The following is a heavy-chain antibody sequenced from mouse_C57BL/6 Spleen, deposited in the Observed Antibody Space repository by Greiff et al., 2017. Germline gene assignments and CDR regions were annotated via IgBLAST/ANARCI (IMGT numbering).Heavy chain of an antibody. D-gene: IGHD4-1*01. V-gene: IGHV1-4*01. CDR1: GYTFTSYT. J-gene: IGHJ2*01. Sequence: VQLQQSGAELARPGASVKMSCKASGYTFTSYTMHWVKQRPGQGLEWIGYINPSSGYTKYNQKFKDKATLTADKSSSTDYMQLSSLTSEDSAVYYCARQNWDEGYFDYWGQGTTLTVSS. CDR2: INPSSGYT. CDR3: ARQNWDEGYFDY.